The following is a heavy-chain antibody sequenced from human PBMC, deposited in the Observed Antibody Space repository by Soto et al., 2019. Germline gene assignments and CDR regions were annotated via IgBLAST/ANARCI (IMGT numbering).Heavy chain of an antibody. CDR3: VKDRSDTWSFDY. D-gene: IGHD2-8*02. CDR2: VSHDGSLY. Sequence: QVQLVESGGGVVQPGGSLRLSCAASGFTFSICAMHWVRQVPGKGLEWLAVVSHDGSLYPYADSVKGRFSISRDNSRKTLYLQMNSLRPEDTAVYYCVKDRSDTWSFDYWGQGTLVTVSS. CDR1: GFTFSICA. V-gene: IGHV3-30*18. J-gene: IGHJ4*02.